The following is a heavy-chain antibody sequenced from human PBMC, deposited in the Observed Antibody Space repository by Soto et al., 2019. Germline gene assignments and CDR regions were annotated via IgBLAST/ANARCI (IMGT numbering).Heavy chain of an antibody. CDR3: AKEGCSGGICYGFDY. J-gene: IGHJ4*02. D-gene: IGHD2-15*01. Sequence: GGSLRLSCAASGFTFSSYGMHWVRQAPGKGLEWVAVMSWDGSDEFYEETVKGRFTVSRDNSRNTLYLQMNSLRPEDTAVYYCAKEGCSGGICYGFDYWGQGTLVTVSS. CDR1: GFTFSSYG. CDR2: MSWDGSDE. V-gene: IGHV3-30*18.